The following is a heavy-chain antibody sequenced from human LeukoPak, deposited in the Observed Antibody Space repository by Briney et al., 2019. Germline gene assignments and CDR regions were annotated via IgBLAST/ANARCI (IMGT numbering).Heavy chain of an antibody. V-gene: IGHV3-7*01. CDR2: IKQDGSEK. D-gene: IGHD2-8*01. CDR3: AAHVNDAGDFGY. Sequence: PGGSLRLSCAASGFTFSSYWMTWVRQAPEKGLEWVANIKQDGSEKYYVDSVKGRFTISRDNAKTSLFLQMNNLRAEDTAVYYCAAHVNDAGDFGYWGQGTLVAVSS. CDR1: GFTFSSYW. J-gene: IGHJ4*02.